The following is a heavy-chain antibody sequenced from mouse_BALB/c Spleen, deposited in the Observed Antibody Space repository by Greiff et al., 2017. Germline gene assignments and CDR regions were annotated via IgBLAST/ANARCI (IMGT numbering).Heavy chain of an antibody. Sequence: QVQLQQSGAELAKPGASVKMSCKASGYTFTSYWMHWVKQRPGQGLEWIGYINPSTGYTEYNQKFKDKATLTADKSSSTAYMQLSSLTSEDSAVYYCAREYGNDPWFAYWGQGTLVTVSA. CDR1: GYTFTSYW. CDR2: INPSTGYT. J-gene: IGHJ3*01. CDR3: AREYGNDPWFAY. D-gene: IGHD2-10*02. V-gene: IGHV1-7*01.